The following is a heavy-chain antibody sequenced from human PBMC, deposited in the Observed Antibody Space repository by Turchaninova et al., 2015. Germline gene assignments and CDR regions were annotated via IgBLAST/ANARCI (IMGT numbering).Heavy chain of an antibody. Sequence: QITLKESGPTLVKPTQTLTLTCSFSGFSLDTSGTGVGWIRQAPGKTLEWLSLVYWADDKRYIPSLSDGPPLTKDPSQTRPAFTLTHLTKMDAVDRATYYCGHRGSGLLDSYVGVVPTNAFDFWGQGILVIVSS. CDR3: GHRGSGLLDSYVGVVPTNAFDF. CDR1: GFSLDTSGTG. CDR2: VYWADDK. J-gene: IGHJ4*02. D-gene: IGHD3-3*01. V-gene: IGHV2-5*02.